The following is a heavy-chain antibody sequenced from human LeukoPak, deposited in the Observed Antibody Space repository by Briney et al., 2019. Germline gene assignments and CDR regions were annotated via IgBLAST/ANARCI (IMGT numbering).Heavy chain of an antibody. CDR3: ARAFGGDWGSYREFDY. Sequence: LETLSLTCTVSGGSISSYYWSWIRQPPGKGLEWIGYIYYSGSTNYNPSLKSRVTISVDTSKNQFSLKLSSVTAADTAVYYCARAFGGDWGSYREFDYWGHGTLVTVSS. V-gene: IGHV4-59*01. D-gene: IGHD3-16*02. J-gene: IGHJ4*01. CDR1: GGSISSYY. CDR2: IYYSGST.